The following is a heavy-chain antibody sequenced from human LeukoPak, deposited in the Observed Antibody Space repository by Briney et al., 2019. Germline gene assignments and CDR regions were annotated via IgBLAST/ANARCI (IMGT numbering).Heavy chain of an antibody. CDR2: IYYSGSA. Sequence: SETLSLTCTVSGGSISSYYWSWIRQPPGEGLEWIGYIYYSGSANYNPSLKSRVTISVDASKNQFSLKLSSVTAADTAVYYCARGGDYGDYVGNGMDVWGQGTTVTVSS. CDR3: ARGGDYGDYVGNGMDV. V-gene: IGHV4-59*01. J-gene: IGHJ6*02. CDR1: GGSISSYY. D-gene: IGHD4-17*01.